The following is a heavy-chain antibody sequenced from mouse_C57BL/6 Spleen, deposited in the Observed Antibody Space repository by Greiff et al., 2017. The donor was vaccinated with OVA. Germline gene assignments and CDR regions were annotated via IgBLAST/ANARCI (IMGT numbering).Heavy chain of an antibody. CDR3: ARLTGWLDY. CDR1: GFTFTDYY. CDR2: IRNKANGYTT. J-gene: IGHJ2*01. V-gene: IGHV7-3*01. Sequence: EVKLMESGGGLVQPGGSLSLSCAASGFTFTDYYMSWVRQPPGKALEWLGFIRNKANGYTTEYSASVKGRFTISRDNYQSILYLQMNALRAEDSATYYCARLTGWLDYWGQGTTLTVSS. D-gene: IGHD4-1*01.